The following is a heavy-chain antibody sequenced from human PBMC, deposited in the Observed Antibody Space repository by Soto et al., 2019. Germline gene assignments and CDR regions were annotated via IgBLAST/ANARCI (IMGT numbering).Heavy chain of an antibody. J-gene: IGHJ5*02. V-gene: IGHV3-21*01. CDR1: GFTFSSYS. D-gene: IGHD3-3*01. CDR3: ARDKAYYDFWSGYSS. Sequence: PGGSLRLSCAASGFTFSSYSMNWVRQAPGKGLEWVSSISSSSSYIYYADSVKGRFTISRDNAKNSLYLQMNGLRAEDTAVYYCARDKAYYDFWSGYSSWGQGTLVTVSS. CDR2: ISSSSSYI.